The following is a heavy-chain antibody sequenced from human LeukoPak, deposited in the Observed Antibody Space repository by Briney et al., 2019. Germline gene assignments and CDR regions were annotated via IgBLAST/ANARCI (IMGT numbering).Heavy chain of an antibody. CDR2: INWNGGST. J-gene: IGHJ3*02. D-gene: IGHD3-22*01. CDR1: GFTFDNYG. Sequence: GRSLRLSCAASGFTFDNYGMSWVRRAPGKGLEWVSGINWNGGSTGYADSVKGRFTISRDNAKNSLYRQMNSLRAEDTALYYRARIDTYYYDSSGYYSAFDIWGQGTIVTVSS. CDR3: ARIDTYYYDSSGYYSAFDI. V-gene: IGHV3-20*04.